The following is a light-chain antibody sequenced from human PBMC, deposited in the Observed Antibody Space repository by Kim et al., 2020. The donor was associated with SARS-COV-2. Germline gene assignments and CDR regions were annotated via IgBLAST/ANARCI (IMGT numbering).Light chain of an antibody. CDR2: AAS. CDR1: QNITNS. CDR3: QQYKSWPRT. Sequence: VSPGERVTLSCRASQNITNSLAWYQQKPGQAPRLLIFAASTRPTGVPARFSGSGSGTELTLSIDYVQSEDCAVYYCQQYKSWPRTFGLGTKVDIK. V-gene: IGKV3-15*01. J-gene: IGKJ1*01.